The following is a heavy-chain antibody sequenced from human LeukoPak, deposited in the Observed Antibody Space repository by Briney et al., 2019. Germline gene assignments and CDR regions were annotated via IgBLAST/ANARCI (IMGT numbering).Heavy chain of an antibody. CDR2: ISGSGGST. Sequence: TGGSLRLSCAASGFTFSSYGMSWVRQAPGKGLEWVSAISGSGGSTYYADSVKGRFTISRDNSKNTLYLQMNSLRAEDTAVYYCAKAEATYCSGGSCYSFDYWGQGTLVTVSS. V-gene: IGHV3-23*01. CDR3: AKAEATYCSGGSCYSFDY. J-gene: IGHJ4*02. CDR1: GFTFSSYG. D-gene: IGHD2-15*01.